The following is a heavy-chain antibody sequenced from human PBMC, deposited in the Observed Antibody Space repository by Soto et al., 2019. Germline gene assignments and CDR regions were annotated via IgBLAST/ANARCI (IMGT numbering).Heavy chain of an antibody. CDR2: TYYRSKWFN. J-gene: IGHJ4*02. Sequence: QVPLQQSGSGLVKPSQTLSLTCAISGDSVSSKSAAWNWIRQSPSRGLEWLGRTYYRSKWFNDYAVSMKGRITINPDTSKYQFSLQLNSVTPDDTAVYYCVRLVGGAADYWGQGTLVSVSP. D-gene: IGHD1-26*01. V-gene: IGHV6-1*01. CDR3: VRLVGGAADY. CDR1: GDSVSSKSAA.